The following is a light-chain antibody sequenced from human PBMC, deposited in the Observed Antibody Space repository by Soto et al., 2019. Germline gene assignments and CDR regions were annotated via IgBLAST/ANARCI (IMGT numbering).Light chain of an antibody. CDR1: SSDVGGYNY. CDR3: SSYTTSNTRQIV. V-gene: IGLV2-14*03. J-gene: IGLJ1*01. Sequence: QSVLTQPASVSGSPGQSITISCTGTSSDVGGYNYVSWYQHHPGKAPKLMIFDVSNRPSGVSNRFFGSKSGNTASLTISGLQPEDEADYYCSSYTTSNTRQIVFGTGTQLTVL. CDR2: DVS.